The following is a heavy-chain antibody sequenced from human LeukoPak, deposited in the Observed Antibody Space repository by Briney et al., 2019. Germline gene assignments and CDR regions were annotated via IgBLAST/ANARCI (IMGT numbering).Heavy chain of an antibody. CDR1: GYTFTSYG. Sequence: GASVKVSCKASGYTFTSYGISWVRQAPGQGLEWMGWISAYNGNTNYAQKLQGRVTMTTDTSTSTAYMELRSLRSDDTAVYYCAREREDSSGWYGFVPWGQGTLVTVSS. D-gene: IGHD6-19*01. V-gene: IGHV1-18*04. CDR2: ISAYNGNT. CDR3: AREREDSSGWYGFVP. J-gene: IGHJ5*02.